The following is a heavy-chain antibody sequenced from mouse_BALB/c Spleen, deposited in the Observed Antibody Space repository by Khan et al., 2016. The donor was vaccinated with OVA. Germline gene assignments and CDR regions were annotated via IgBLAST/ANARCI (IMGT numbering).Heavy chain of an antibody. V-gene: IGHV1-9*01. D-gene: IGHD6-2*01. Sequence: VQLQQSGAELMKPGASVKISCKATGYTFSSYWMDWVKQRPGHGLEWIGEILPGSGSTKYNEKFKGKATFTADTSSNTAYMQLSSLTSEDSAVYYCPRVEAISDRSYHFSWCPYLGQGTLVTVSA. CDR3: PRVEAISDRSYHFSWCPY. CDR2: ILPGSGST. CDR1: GYTFSSYW. J-gene: IGHJ3*01.